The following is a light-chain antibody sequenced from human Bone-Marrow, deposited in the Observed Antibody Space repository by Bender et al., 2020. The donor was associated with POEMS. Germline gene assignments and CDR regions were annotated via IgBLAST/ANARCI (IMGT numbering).Light chain of an antibody. CDR1: IGGNA. J-gene: IGLJ3*02. CDR2: GND. Sequence: IGGNAVNWWQQLPGTAPKLLIYGNDQRPSGVPARFSGSKSGTSAALAISGLQSEDEADDFSSAWDGILNGWVFGGGTEQTVL. CDR3: SAWDGILNGWV. V-gene: IGLV1-44*01.